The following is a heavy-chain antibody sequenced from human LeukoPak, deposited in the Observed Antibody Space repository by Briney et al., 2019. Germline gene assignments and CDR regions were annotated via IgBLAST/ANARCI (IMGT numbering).Heavy chain of an antibody. D-gene: IGHD3-3*01. CDR1: GYTYTGYD. CDR3: ARALYYDFWSGYYADYYYGMDV. CDR2: INPNSRGT. J-gene: IGHJ6*02. Sequence: EASVKLSCKASGYTYTGYDMHWVRQAPGQGLEWMGWINPNSRGTNYAQKFQGRVTMTRDTSISTAYMELSRLRSDDTAVYYCARALYYDFWSGYYADYYYGMDVWGQGTTVTVSS. V-gene: IGHV1-2*02.